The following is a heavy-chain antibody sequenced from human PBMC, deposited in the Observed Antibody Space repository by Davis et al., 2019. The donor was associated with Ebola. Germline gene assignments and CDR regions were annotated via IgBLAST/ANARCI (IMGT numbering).Heavy chain of an antibody. V-gene: IGHV1-69*05. Sequence: SVKVSCKASGGTFSSYAISWVRQAPGQGLEWMGGIIPIFGTANYAQKLQGRVTMTTDTSTSTAYMELRSLRSDDTAVYYCARVSRYCSSTSCYPQDVWGKGTTVTVSS. J-gene: IGHJ6*04. D-gene: IGHD2-2*01. CDR3: ARVSRYCSSTSCYPQDV. CDR1: GGTFSSYA. CDR2: IIPIFGTA.